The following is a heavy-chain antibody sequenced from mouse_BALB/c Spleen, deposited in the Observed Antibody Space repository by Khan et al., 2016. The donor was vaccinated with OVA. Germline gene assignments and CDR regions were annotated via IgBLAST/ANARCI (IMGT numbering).Heavy chain of an antibody. CDR2: IISGGTYT. D-gene: IGHD2-1*01. J-gene: IGHJ4*01. CDR1: GFTFSSYT. Sequence: EVELVESGGGLVKPGRSLKLSCAASGFTFSSYTMSCFRQTPAKRLEWVATIISGGTYTYYVDSVEGRFTLSRDNAKNHLYLEMTTLKSEDTAIYSCTRGEGYYGNHYAIDFWGQGTSVTVSS. V-gene: IGHV5-6-4*01. CDR3: TRGEGYYGNHYAIDF.